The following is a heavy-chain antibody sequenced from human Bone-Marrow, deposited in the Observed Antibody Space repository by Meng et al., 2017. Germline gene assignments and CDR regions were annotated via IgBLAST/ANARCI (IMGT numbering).Heavy chain of an antibody. CDR3: AHKFKRLRWEYFDY. V-gene: IGHV2-5*01. CDR2: IYWNDDK. Sequence: SGATLVKPTQTRTLTCTFSGFSPSTSGVGGGGIRQPPGKALEWLALIYWNDDKRYSLSLKSRLTSTKDNSKNLEVLTMTNMDPVDTATNYCAHKFKRLRWEYFDYWGQGTLVTVSS. CDR1: GFSPSTSGVG. D-gene: IGHD4-23*01. J-gene: IGHJ4*02.